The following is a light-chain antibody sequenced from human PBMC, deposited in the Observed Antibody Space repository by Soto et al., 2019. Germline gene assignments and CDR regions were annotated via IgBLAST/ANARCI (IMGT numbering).Light chain of an antibody. Sequence: QSALTQPPSASGSPGQSVTISCTGTSSDVGRYNYVSWYQQHPGKAPKLMIYEVNKRPSGVPDRFSGSKSGNTASLSVSGLQADEEAHYYCTSYGGSNAYVRIGGGTKLTVL. V-gene: IGLV2-8*01. CDR1: SSDVGRYNY. CDR2: EVN. CDR3: TSYGGSNAYVR. J-gene: IGLJ2*01.